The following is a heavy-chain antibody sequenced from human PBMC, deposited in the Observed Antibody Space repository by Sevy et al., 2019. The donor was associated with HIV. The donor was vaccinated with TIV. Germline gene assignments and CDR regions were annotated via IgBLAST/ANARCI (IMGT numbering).Heavy chain of an antibody. V-gene: IGHV3-64D*06. CDR3: VKGYYYDSSGYNLWAFDI. J-gene: IGHJ3*02. Sequence: GGSLRLSCSASGFTSSSYAMHWVRQAPGKGLEYVSAISSNGGSTYYADSVKGRFTISRDNSKNTLYLQMSSLRAEDTAVYYCVKGYYYDSSGYNLWAFDIWGQGTMVTVSS. D-gene: IGHD3-22*01. CDR2: ISSNGGST. CDR1: GFTSSSYA.